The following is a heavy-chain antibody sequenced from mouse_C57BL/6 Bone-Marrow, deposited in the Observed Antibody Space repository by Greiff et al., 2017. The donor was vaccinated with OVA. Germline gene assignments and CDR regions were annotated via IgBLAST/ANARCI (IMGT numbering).Heavy chain of an antibody. CDR2: ISSGGDYI. V-gene: IGHV5-9-1*02. Sequence: EVKLMESGEGLVKPGGSLKLSCAASGFTFSSYAMSWVRQTPEKRLEWVAYISSGGDYIYYADTVKGRFTISRDNARNTLYLQMSSLKSEDTAMYYCTRDGYYAYWYFDVWGTGTTVTVSS. CDR3: TRDGYYAYWYFDV. D-gene: IGHD2-3*01. J-gene: IGHJ1*03. CDR1: GFTFSSYA.